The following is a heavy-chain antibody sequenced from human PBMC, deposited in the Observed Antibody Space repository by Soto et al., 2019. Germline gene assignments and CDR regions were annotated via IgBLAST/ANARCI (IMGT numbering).Heavy chain of an antibody. D-gene: IGHD3-10*01. Sequence: GASVKVSCKASGDTFTTYDINWVRQATGHGLEWMGWINPNSGNIGYALRFQGRVTMTRDTAIRTAYMEVSSLRSDDTAVYYCARGRASGSYYLLDYWGQGTLVTVSS. CDR1: GDTFTTYD. CDR3: ARGRASGSYYLLDY. CDR2: INPNSGNI. V-gene: IGHV1-8*01. J-gene: IGHJ4*02.